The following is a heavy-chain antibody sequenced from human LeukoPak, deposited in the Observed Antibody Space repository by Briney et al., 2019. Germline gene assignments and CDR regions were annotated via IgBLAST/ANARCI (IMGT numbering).Heavy chain of an antibody. V-gene: IGHV3-7*01. CDR2: IRQDGSEK. Sequence: GGSLRLSCAASGFTFCSYWMNWVRQAPVKGLEWVASIRQDGSEKNYVDSVRGRFTISRDNAKNSLYLQMNSLRAEDTAVYYCARASITLFGVPLLFDYWGQGTLVTVSS. D-gene: IGHD3-3*01. J-gene: IGHJ4*02. CDR1: GFTFCSYW. CDR3: ARASITLFGVPLLFDY.